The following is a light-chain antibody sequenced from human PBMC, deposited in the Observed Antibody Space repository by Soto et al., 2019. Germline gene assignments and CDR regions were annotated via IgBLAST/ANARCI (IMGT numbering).Light chain of an antibody. CDR1: QSVRSNY. V-gene: IGKV3-11*01. J-gene: IGKJ4*01. Sequence: EIVLTQSPGTLSLSPGERATLSCRASQSVRSNYLAWYRQKPGQAPRLLIYDASNRASDIPARFSGSGSETDFTLTISSLEPEDFAIYYCQQRSNWPLTFGGGTTGDIK. CDR2: DAS. CDR3: QQRSNWPLT.